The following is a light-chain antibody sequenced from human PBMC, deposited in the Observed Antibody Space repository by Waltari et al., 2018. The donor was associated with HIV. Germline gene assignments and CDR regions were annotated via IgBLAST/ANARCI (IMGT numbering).Light chain of an antibody. Sequence: ENVLTQSPATLSLSPGERATLSCRTSQSVSDYLAWYQQKPGQAPRPLIYDASKRATGIPARFSGSGSGTDFTLTISSLEPEDCAVYYCQQRTNGPPRLAFGGGTKVEI. J-gene: IGKJ4*01. CDR2: DAS. CDR1: QSVSDY. V-gene: IGKV3-11*01. CDR3: QQRTNGPPRLA.